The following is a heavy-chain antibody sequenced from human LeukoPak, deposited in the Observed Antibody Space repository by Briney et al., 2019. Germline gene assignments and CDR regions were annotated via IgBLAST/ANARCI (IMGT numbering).Heavy chain of an antibody. Sequence: SETLSLTCTVSGGSISSYYWSWIRQPPGMGLEWIGYIYYSGSTNYNPSLKSRVTISVDTSKNQFSLKLSSVTAADTAVYYCARVGNNWNYHYYYYMDVWGKGTTVTVSS. J-gene: IGHJ6*03. CDR2: IYYSGST. D-gene: IGHD1-20*01. CDR1: GGSISSYY. V-gene: IGHV4-59*01. CDR3: ARVGNNWNYHYYYYMDV.